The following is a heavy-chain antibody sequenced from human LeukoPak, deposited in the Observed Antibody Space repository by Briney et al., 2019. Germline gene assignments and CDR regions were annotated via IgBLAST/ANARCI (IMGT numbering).Heavy chain of an antibody. CDR2: IKSKTDGGII. J-gene: IGHJ4*02. CDR1: VFSLTDAW. V-gene: IGHV3-15*01. Sequence: PGGSLRLSCATSVFSLTDAWMSWVRQAPGKGLEWVSRIKSKTDGGIIDYAAPVKGRFTISRDDSKNTLYLQMNSLNSADTAVYYWTINRSPLNTAMAQRYFNYWGQGTLVTVSS. CDR3: TINRSPLNTAMAQRYFNY. D-gene: IGHD5-18*01.